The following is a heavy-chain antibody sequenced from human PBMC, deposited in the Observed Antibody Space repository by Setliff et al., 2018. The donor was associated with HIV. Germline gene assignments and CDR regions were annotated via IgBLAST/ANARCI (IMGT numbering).Heavy chain of an antibody. Sequence: ASVKVSCKASGGTFSSYALSWVRQAPGQGLEWMGGIIPILGIANYAQKFQGRVTITADESTSTAYMELSSLRSEDTAVYYCARDKGGFSSSWSFDYWGQGTLVTVSS. CDR2: IIPILGIA. CDR3: ARDKGGFSSSWSFDY. CDR1: GGTFSSYA. J-gene: IGHJ4*02. V-gene: IGHV1-69*10. D-gene: IGHD6-13*01.